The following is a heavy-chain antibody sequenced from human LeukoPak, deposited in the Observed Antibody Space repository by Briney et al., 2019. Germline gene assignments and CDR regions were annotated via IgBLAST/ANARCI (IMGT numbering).Heavy chain of an antibody. CDR1: GGSFDNEMFY. CDR2: VHQRGNI. CDR3: ARQAGIGFDL. D-gene: IGHD3-10*01. J-gene: IGHJ5*02. V-gene: IGHV4-39*01. Sequence: SETLSLTCTLSGGSFDNEMFYWAWIRQPPGKGLQWIASVHQRGNIYDNPSLKNRVIISLDTSKNQFFLTLSSVTAADVAVYYCARQAGIGFDLWGQGTLVGVSS.